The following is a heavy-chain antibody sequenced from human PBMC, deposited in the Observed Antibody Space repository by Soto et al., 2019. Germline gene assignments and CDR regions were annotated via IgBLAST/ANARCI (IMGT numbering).Heavy chain of an antibody. CDR3: ARHHPTIFGVVMNFDY. D-gene: IGHD3-3*01. Sequence: QVQLQESGPGLVKPSETLSLTCTVSGGSISSYYWSWIRQPPGKGLEWIGYIYYSGSTNYNPSLKSRVTISVDTSKNQFSLKLSSVTAADTAVYYCARHHPTIFGVVMNFDYWGQGTLVTVSS. J-gene: IGHJ4*02. CDR2: IYYSGST. V-gene: IGHV4-59*01. CDR1: GGSISSYY.